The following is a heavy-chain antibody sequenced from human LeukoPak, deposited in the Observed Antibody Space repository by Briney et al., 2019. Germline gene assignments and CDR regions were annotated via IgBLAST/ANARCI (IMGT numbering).Heavy chain of an antibody. CDR1: GFLFTRYW. Sequence: GSLGLSCEASGFLFTRYWMSWVRQAPGKGPEWVAHIKENGNEQYYADSVKGRFTICRDNVKQSLCLQMNNLRVEDTAVYYCARGPGDYDASDIWGQGTVVTVSS. V-gene: IGHV3-7*01. CDR2: IKENGNEQ. CDR3: ARGPGDYDASDI. D-gene: IGHD4-11*01. J-gene: IGHJ3*02.